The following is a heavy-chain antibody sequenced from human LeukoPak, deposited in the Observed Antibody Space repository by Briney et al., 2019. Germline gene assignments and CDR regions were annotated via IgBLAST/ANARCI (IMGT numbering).Heavy chain of an antibody. D-gene: IGHD3-10*01. Sequence: GGSLRLSCAASGFTFSDYYMTWIRQAPGKGLEWVSYITSAGYTNYADSVKGRFTISRDNAKNSLFLQMNSLRVEDTAVYYCAGVGGRDHYYGSGSYNNWFDPWGQGTLVTVSS. V-gene: IGHV3-11*05. CDR1: GFTFSDYY. CDR2: ITSAGYT. J-gene: IGHJ5*02. CDR3: AGVGGRDHYYGSGSYNNWFDP.